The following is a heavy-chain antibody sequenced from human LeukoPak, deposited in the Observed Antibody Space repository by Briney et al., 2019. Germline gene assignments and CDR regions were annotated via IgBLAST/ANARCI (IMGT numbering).Heavy chain of an antibody. CDR1: GYGFTSYW. V-gene: IGHV5-51*01. Sequence: GEGLQISCKGSGYGFTSYWIGWVRPMPAKGREWMGIIYPGDSDTRYSPSFQGQVTISADKSISTAYLQWSSLKASDTAMYYCARHPITGTDNWFDPWGQGTLITVSS. CDR3: ARHPITGTDNWFDP. D-gene: IGHD1-20*01. J-gene: IGHJ5*02. CDR2: IYPGDSDT.